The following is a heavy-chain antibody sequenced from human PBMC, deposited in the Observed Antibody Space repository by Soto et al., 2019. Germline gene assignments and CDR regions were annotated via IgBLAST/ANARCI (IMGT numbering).Heavy chain of an antibody. Sequence: PVGSLRLSCAASGFTFSSYGMHWVRQAPGRGLEWVAIISYDGSNKYYVNSVKGRFTISRDNSNNTLYLQMNSLRAEDTAIYYCAKDLSREVATTTKMYYHYGMDVWGQGTTVTVSS. J-gene: IGHJ6*02. CDR3: AKDLSREVATTTKMYYHYGMDV. CDR2: ISYDGSNK. CDR1: GFTFSSYG. V-gene: IGHV3-30*18. D-gene: IGHD5-12*01.